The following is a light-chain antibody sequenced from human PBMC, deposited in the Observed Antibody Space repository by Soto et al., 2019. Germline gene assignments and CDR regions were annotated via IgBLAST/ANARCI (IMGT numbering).Light chain of an antibody. CDR2: SAS. J-gene: IGKJ1*01. V-gene: IGKV3-15*01. CDR3: QQYNDWPPRWT. CDR1: QSVSTY. Sequence: EIAMTQSPATLSVSPGERATLSCRASQSVSTYLAWYQQKPGQAPRLLIYSASTRATGIPARFSGGGSGTEFTLTISSLQSEDFAVYICQQYNDWPPRWTFGHGTKVDIK.